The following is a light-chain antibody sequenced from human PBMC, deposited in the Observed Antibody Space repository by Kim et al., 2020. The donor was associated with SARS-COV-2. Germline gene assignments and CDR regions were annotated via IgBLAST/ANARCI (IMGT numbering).Light chain of an antibody. CDR3: QHYGSSPWT. CDR2: GAS. J-gene: IGKJ1*01. CDR1: QSVSSSY. Sequence: SPGERATRSCRASQSVSSSYLVWYQQKPGQAPRLLIYGASSRATGIPDRFSGSGSGTDFTLAISRLEPEDFAVYYCQHYGSSPWTFGQGTKVDIK. V-gene: IGKV3-20*01.